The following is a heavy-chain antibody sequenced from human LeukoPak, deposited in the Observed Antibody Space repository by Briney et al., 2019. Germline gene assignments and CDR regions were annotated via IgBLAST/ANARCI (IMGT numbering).Heavy chain of an antibody. J-gene: IGHJ4*02. D-gene: IGHD5-12*01. CDR2: INTDGSST. CDR1: GFTFSSYW. Sequence: GGSLRLSCAASGFTFSSYWMHWVRQAPGKGLVWVSRINTDGSSTSYADSVKGRFTISRDNAKNTLYLQMNSLTVEDTAVYYCARHPKSGYSGYESDYWGQGTLVTVSS. CDR3: ARHPKSGYSGYESDY. V-gene: IGHV3-74*01.